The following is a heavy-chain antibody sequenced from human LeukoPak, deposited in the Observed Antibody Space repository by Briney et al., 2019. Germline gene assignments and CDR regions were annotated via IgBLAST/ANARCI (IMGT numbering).Heavy chain of an antibody. CDR1: DGSFRGYY. CDR2: INHRGST. D-gene: IGHD2-15*01. Sequence: SETLSLTCGVSDGSFRGYYWSWISQPPGKGLEWIGEINHRGSTNYIASLKSRLTITVDTSRKQFSLNLSSVSAADTAVYYCARGPACSVGNCRPFDFWGQGILVTVSS. V-gene: IGHV4-34*01. CDR3: ARGPACSVGNCRPFDF. J-gene: IGHJ4*02.